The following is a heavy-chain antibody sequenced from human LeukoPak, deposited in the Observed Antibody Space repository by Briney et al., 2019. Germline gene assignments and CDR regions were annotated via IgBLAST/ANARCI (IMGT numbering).Heavy chain of an antibody. CDR3: ARDTAPYYYDSSGYDSLI. J-gene: IGHJ4*02. CDR2: INSDGSST. D-gene: IGHD3-22*01. Sequence: GGSLRLSCAASGFTFSSYWMHWVRQAPGKGLVWVSRINSDGSSTSYADSVKGRFTISRDNAKNTLYLQMNSLRAEDTAVYYCARDTAPYYYDSSGYDSLIWGQGTLVTVSS. CDR1: GFTFSSYW. V-gene: IGHV3-74*01.